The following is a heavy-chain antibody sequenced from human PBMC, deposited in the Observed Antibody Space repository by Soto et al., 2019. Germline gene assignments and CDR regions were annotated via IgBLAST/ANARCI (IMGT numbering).Heavy chain of an antibody. Sequence: QVHLIQSGAEVKKPGSSVKVSCKASGGTFNNYAFSWVRQAPGQGLEWMGGIIPVFSATHYAQNFQGRVTIYVNESTKTVYLDLSSLRADYTAFYFCASSTFFGVIALTSTIGFEPWGQGTVVMVSS. CDR3: ASSTFFGVIALTSTIGFEP. D-gene: IGHD3-3*01. J-gene: IGHJ5*02. V-gene: IGHV1-69*01. CDR2: IIPVFSAT. CDR1: GGTFNNYA.